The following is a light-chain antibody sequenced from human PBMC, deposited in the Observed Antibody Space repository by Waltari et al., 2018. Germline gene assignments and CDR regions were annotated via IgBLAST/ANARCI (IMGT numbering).Light chain of an antibody. CDR3: QKYGTLPAT. CDR2: DAS. CDR1: QSVSRT. Sequence: EVVLTHSPGTLSLSPGERATLSCRASQSVSRTLAWYQRKPGQAPRLLNYDASTRATGIPDRFSGSGSGTDFSLTSSILEPEDCEVYYCQKYGTLPATFGPGNKVEVK. J-gene: IGKJ1*01. V-gene: IGKV3-20*01.